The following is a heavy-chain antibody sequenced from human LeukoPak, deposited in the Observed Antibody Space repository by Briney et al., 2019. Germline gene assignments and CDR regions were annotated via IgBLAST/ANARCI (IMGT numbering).Heavy chain of an antibody. D-gene: IGHD1-1*01. CDR2: ISGDGGST. V-gene: IGHV3-43*02. CDR1: GFTFAYYA. J-gene: IGHJ5*02. Sequence: GGSLSLSCAASGFTFAYYAMHWVRQAPGKGLEWVSLISGDGGSTYYADSVKGRFTISRDNSKNSLYLQMNSLRTEDTALYYCAKGTSTWALDPWGQGTLVTVSS. CDR3: AKGTSTWALDP.